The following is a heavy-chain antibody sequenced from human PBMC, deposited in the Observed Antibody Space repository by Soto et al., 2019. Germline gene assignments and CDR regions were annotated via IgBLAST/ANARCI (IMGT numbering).Heavy chain of an antibody. D-gene: IGHD4-4*01. Sequence: GGSLRLSCAASGLTVSSNYMSWVRQAPGKGLERVSIIYGGGITDYAGSVKGRFTISRDDSKNTLYLQMNSLRAEDTAAYYCARSTDYSNYFFDYWGQGTLVTVSS. V-gene: IGHV3-66*01. CDR2: IYGGGIT. J-gene: IGHJ4*02. CDR3: ARSTDYSNYFFDY. CDR1: GLTVSSNY.